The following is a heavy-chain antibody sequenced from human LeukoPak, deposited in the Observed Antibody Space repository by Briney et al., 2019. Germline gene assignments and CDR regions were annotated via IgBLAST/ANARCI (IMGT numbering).Heavy chain of an antibody. Sequence: GRSLRLSCAASGFTFSSYAMHWVRQAPGKGLEWVAVISYDGSNKYYADSVKGRFTISRDNSKNTLYLQMNSLRAEDTAVYYCASTPDYGDYEYWGQGTLVTVSS. CDR2: ISYDGSNK. CDR1: GFTFSSYA. J-gene: IGHJ4*02. D-gene: IGHD4-17*01. V-gene: IGHV3-30-3*01. CDR3: ASTPDYGDYEY.